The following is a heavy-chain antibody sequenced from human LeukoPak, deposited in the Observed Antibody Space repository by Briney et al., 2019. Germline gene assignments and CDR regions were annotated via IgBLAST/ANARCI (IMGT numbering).Heavy chain of an antibody. CDR1: GGSISSADYH. CDR3: ARDRTGYGHFDY. CDR2: IYYSGST. V-gene: IGHV4-30-4*08. J-gene: IGHJ4*02. Sequence: SQTLSLTCTVSGGSISSADYHWNWIRQPPGKGLVWIGYIYYSGSTYYNPSLQSRVIIPVDTSKHQFSLKLSSVTAADTAVYYCARDRTGYGHFDYWGQGTLVTVSS. D-gene: IGHD4-17*01.